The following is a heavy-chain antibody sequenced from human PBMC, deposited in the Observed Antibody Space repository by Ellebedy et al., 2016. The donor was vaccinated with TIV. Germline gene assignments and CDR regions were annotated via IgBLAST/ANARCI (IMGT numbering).Heavy chain of an antibody. CDR1: GFTFSSYV. V-gene: IGHV3-23*01. D-gene: IGHD4-17*01. CDR3: VTRQQTVTTNWGAFDI. CDR2: ISYSGSST. Sequence: GESLKISXAASGFTFSSYVMNWVRQAPGKGLEWVSTISYSGSSTYHTDYVKGRFTISRDNSKNRLYLQMSSLRAEDTAVYYCVTRQQTVTTNWGAFDIWGQGTIVTVSS. J-gene: IGHJ3*02.